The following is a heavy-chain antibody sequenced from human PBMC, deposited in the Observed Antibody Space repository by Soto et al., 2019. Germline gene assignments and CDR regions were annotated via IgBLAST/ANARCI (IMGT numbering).Heavy chain of an antibody. D-gene: IGHD2-2*02. Sequence: ASETLSLTCTVSGGSISSYYWNWIRQPPGKGLEWIGYIYYSGSTNYNPSLKSRVTISVDTSKNQFSLKLSSVTAADTAVYYCSRELGYCSITSCYNYFDFWGRGTLVPVSS. CDR3: SRELGYCSITSCYNYFDF. V-gene: IGHV4-59*12. CDR1: GGSISSYY. CDR2: IYYSGST. J-gene: IGHJ4*02.